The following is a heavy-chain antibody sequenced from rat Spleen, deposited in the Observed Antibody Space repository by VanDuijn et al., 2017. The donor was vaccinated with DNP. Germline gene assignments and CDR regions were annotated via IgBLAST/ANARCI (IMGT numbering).Heavy chain of an antibody. J-gene: IGHJ2*01. CDR1: GFTFNNYY. CDR3: TRGGGYYGYYFDY. Sequence: EVQLVESGGGLVQPGRSLKLSCTASGFTFNNYYMAWVRQAPKKGLEWVATITTDADNTYYRDSVKGRFTISRDDAKSTLYLQMNSLRSEDTATYYCTRGGGYYGYYFDYWGQGVMVTVSS. V-gene: IGHV5-25*01. CDR2: ITTDADNT. D-gene: IGHD1-6*01.